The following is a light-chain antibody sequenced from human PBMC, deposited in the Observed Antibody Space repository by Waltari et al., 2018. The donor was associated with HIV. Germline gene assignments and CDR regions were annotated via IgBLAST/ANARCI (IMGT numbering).Light chain of an antibody. CDR2: GAF. CDR1: QDISNS. Sequence: DIQMTQSPSSLSASIGDTVIIPCRASQDISNSVSWFQKQPGKVPKLLVHGAFILQRGVPSRCSGSGSGTDFTLTISGLQAEDFATYFCQQYYDVPLTFGGGTRVDI. V-gene: IGKV1-NL1*01. CDR3: QQYYDVPLT. J-gene: IGKJ4*01.